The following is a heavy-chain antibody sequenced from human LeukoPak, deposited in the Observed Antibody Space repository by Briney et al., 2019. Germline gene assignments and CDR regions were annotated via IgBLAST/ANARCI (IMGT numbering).Heavy chain of an antibody. CDR3: ASLSKFGSWYFDY. D-gene: IGHD2-15*01. V-gene: IGHV4-59*01. CDR2: IYYRGST. J-gene: IGHJ4*02. Sequence: SETLSLTCTVSGGSISSYYWSWIRQPPGKGLEWIGYIYYRGSTNYNPSLKSRVTISVDTSKNQFSLRLTSVTAADTAMYYYASLSKFGSWYFDYWGQGTLVTVSS. CDR1: GGSISSYY.